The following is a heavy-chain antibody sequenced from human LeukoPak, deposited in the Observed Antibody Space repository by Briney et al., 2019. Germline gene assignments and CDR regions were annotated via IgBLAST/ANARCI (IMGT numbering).Heavy chain of an antibody. V-gene: IGHV3-21*01. CDR3: ARDSGLDSGRSFDY. Sequence: GGSLRLSCAASGFTFSTYAMNWVRQAPGKGLEWVSSISSSSSYIYYADSVKGRFTISRDTAKNSLYLQMNSLRAEDTAVYYRARDSGLDSGRSFDYWGQGTLVTVSS. CDR2: ISSSSSYI. D-gene: IGHD3-10*01. CDR1: GFTFSTYA. J-gene: IGHJ4*02.